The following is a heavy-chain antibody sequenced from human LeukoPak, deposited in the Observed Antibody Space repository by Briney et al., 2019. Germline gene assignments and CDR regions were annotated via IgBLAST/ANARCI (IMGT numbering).Heavy chain of an antibody. Sequence: TGGSLRLSCAASGFTFSTYWMSWVRQAPGKGLEWVANIKQDGSQKQYVDSVKGRFTISRDDAKNSLYLQMNSLRAEDTAVYYCARGGSSSLSSSAPPPTDFDYWGQGTLVTVSS. D-gene: IGHD6-6*01. CDR2: IKQDGSQK. V-gene: IGHV3-7*01. CDR3: ARGGSSSLSSSAPPPTDFDY. J-gene: IGHJ4*02. CDR1: GFTFSTYW.